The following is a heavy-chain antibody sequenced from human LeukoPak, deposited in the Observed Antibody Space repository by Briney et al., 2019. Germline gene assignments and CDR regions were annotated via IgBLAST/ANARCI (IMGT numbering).Heavy chain of an antibody. CDR1: GGPISSYY. Sequence: SETLSLTCTASGGPISSYYWNWIRQPPGKGLEWIAWIHYSGSTNYNPSLKSRVTISLDTSKNQFSLKLSSVTAADTAVYHCAKFASVAGGTNWFDAWGQGTLVTVSA. CDR3: AKFASVAGGTNWFDA. D-gene: IGHD2-15*01. V-gene: IGHV4-59*08. J-gene: IGHJ5*02. CDR2: IHYSGST.